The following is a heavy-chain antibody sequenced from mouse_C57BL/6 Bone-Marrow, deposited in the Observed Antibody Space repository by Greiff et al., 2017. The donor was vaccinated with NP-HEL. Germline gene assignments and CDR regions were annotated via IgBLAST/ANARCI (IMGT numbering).Heavy chain of an antibody. CDR2: IWWNDDK. V-gene: IGHV8-5*01. CDR3: AQMREITTVVASYWYFDV. J-gene: IGHJ1*03. D-gene: IGHD1-1*01. Sequence: QVTLKESGPGILQPSQTLSLTCSFSGFSLSTSNMGIGWIRQPSGKGLEWLAHIWWNDDKYYNPSLKSRLTISKDTSNNQVFLKITSVDTADTATYYCAQMREITTVVASYWYFDVWGTGTTVTVSS. CDR1: GFSLSTSNMG.